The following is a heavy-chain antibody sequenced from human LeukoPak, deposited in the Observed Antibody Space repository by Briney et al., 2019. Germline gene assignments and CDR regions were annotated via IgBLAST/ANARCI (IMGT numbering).Heavy chain of an antibody. CDR1: GFSFSTYS. D-gene: IGHD3-22*01. CDR2: ITGSGANT. V-gene: IGHV3-23*01. Sequence: PRGSLRLSCAGSGFSFSTYSMNWVRQAPGHGLEWVSGITGSGANTYYADSVKGRFTISRDTSKITLYLRMNSLRAEDTAVYYCYYYDSSGFYPQTKIDYWGQGTLVTVSS. CDR3: YYYDSSGFYPQTKIDY. J-gene: IGHJ4*02.